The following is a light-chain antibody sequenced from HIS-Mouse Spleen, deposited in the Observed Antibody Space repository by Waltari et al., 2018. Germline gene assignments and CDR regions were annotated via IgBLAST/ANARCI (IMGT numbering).Light chain of an antibody. J-gene: IGKJ2*01. CDR2: GAS. CDR3: QQYGSSPPYT. V-gene: IGKV3-20*01. CDR1: QSVSSSY. Sequence: EIVLTQSPGTLSLSPGERATISCRASQSVSSSYLAWYQQKPGQAPRLLIYGASSRATGIPDRFSVSGSGTVFTLTISSLEPEDFAVYYCQQYGSSPPYTFGQGTKLEIK.